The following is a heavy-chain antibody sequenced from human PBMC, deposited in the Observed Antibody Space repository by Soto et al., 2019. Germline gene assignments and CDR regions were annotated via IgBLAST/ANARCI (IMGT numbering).Heavy chain of an antibody. D-gene: IGHD5-12*01. CDR3: AREWLRYYYYYYGMDV. CDR2: ISAYNGNT. CDR1: GYTFTSYG. J-gene: IGHJ6*02. V-gene: IGHV1-18*01. Sequence: ASVKVSCKASGYTFTSYGISWVRQAPGQGLEWMGWISAYNGNTNYAQKLQGRVTMTTDTSTSTAYMELRSLRSDDTAVYYCAREWLRYYYYYYGMDVWGQGTTVTV.